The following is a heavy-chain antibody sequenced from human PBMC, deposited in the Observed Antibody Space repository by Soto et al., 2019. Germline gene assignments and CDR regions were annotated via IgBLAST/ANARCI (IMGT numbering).Heavy chain of an antibody. J-gene: IGHJ6*02. V-gene: IGHV3-30-3*01. CDR1: GFTFSSYA. Sequence: GGSLRLSCAASGFTFSSYAMHWVRQAPGKGLDWVAVISYDGSNKYYADSVKGRFTISRDNSKNTLYLQMNSLRAEDTAVYYCARDIENYYGSGSHYYYYGMDVWGQGTTVTVSS. D-gene: IGHD3-10*01. CDR3: ARDIENYYGSGSHYYYYGMDV. CDR2: ISYDGSNK.